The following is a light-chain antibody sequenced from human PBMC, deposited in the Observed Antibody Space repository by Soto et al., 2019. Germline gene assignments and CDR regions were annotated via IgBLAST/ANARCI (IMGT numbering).Light chain of an antibody. CDR1: SSDVGGYNY. CDR2: DVS. J-gene: IGLJ1*01. Sequence: QSALTQPASVSGSPGQSITISCTGTSSDVGGYNYVPWYQQHPGKAPKLMIYDVSDRPSGVSNRFSGSKSGNTASLTISGLQAEDEADYYCSSYTSSNTEVLGTGTKVTVL. V-gene: IGLV2-14*01. CDR3: SSYTSSNTEV.